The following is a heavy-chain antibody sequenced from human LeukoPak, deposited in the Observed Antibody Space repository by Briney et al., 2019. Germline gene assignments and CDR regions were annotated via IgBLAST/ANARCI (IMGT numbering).Heavy chain of an antibody. CDR1: GFTLSSYG. V-gene: IGHV3-33*08. CDR3: ARVYSRESGYDFVFHY. CDR2: ISYDGNHI. Sequence: GGSLRLSCAASGFTLSSYGMHWVRQAPGKGLEWVSAISYDGNHIHYADSVKGRFTISRDNSKNTLYLQMNSLRAEDTAVYYCARVYSRESGYDFVFHYWGQGTLVTVSS. D-gene: IGHD5-12*01. J-gene: IGHJ4*02.